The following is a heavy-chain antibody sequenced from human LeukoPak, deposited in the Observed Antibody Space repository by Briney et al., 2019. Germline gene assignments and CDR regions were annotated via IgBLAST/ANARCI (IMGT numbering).Heavy chain of an antibody. CDR2: ISGSGGST. CDR3: AKGQRPAVYYYYYGMDV. V-gene: IGHV3-23*01. CDR1: GFTFSSYA. J-gene: IGHJ6*02. Sequence: PGGSLRLSCAASGFTFSSYAMSWVRQAPGKGLEWVSAISGSGGSTYYADSVKGRFTISRDNSKNTLYLQMNSLRAEDTAVYYCAKGQRPAVYYYYYGMDVWGQGTTVTVSS.